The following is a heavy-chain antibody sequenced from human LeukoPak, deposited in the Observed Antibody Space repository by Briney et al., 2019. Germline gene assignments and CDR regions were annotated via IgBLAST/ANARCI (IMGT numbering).Heavy chain of an antibody. CDR3: ARQILRGSYFYYLYV. CDR2: IPMRTDNT. CDR1: GFIYNRFG. D-gene: IGHD3-10*01. V-gene: IGHV3-23*01. Sequence: GGSLRLSXAASGFIYNRFGMSWVRQTRGKGVEWVSSIPMRTDNTHCADSLECRFTISRDTWKNTFYLQMNRLRVEDTATYYCARQILRGSYFYYLYVWGTGSPVTVSS. J-gene: IGHJ6*03.